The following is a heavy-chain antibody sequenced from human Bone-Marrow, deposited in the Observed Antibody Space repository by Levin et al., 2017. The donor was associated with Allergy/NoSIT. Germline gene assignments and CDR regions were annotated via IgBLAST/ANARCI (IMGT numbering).Heavy chain of an antibody. CDR3: ARGGRWSFSYYFDY. CDR1: GGSFTGYF. CDR2: INHSGST. Sequence: SETLSHTCAVDGGSFTGYFWTWIRQPPGKGLEWIGEINHSGSTKYNPSLTSRVTISVDTSKKEFSLNLSSVTAADTAVFYCARGGRWSFSYYFDYWGQGTRVTVSS. D-gene: IGHD3-10*01. V-gene: IGHV4-34*01. J-gene: IGHJ4*02.